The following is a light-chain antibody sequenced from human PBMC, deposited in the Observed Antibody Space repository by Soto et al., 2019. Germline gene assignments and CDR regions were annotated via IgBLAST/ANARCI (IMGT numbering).Light chain of an antibody. V-gene: IGKV3-11*01. CDR3: QQRSNWPPYT. CDR2: DAS. Sequence: EIVLTQSPGTLSLSPGERATLSCRASQSVDNYLAWYQQTPGQPPRLLIYDASQRATGTPARFSGSGSETDFTLTINSLEPEDFVVYYCQQRSNWPPYTFGQGTKVDIK. J-gene: IGKJ2*01. CDR1: QSVDNY.